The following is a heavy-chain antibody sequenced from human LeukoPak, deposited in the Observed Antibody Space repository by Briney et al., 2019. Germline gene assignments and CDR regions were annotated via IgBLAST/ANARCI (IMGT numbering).Heavy chain of an antibody. CDR3: ARGNNWNWDY. CDR2: INHSGST. CDR1: GGSLSGYY. D-gene: IGHD1-7*01. J-gene: IGHJ4*02. V-gene: IGHV4-34*01. Sequence: SETLSLTCAVYGGSLSGYYWSWIRQPPGKGLEWIGEINHSGSTNSNPSLKSRVTISVDTSKNQLSLNLGSVTAADTAVYYCARGNNWNWDYWGQGTLVTASS.